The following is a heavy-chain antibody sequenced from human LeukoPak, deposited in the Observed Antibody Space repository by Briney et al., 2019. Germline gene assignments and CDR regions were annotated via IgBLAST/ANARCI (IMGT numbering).Heavy chain of an antibody. V-gene: IGHV3-30*18. CDR2: ISFGGSNK. CDR3: AKDFHTVTTFDY. D-gene: IGHD4-11*01. J-gene: IGHJ4*02. CDR1: GFTFNSFG. Sequence: PGESLRLSCAASGFTFNSFGMHWVRQAPGKGLEWVAVISFGGSNKYFADSVKGRFSISRDNSKNTLDPQMNSLRAEDTAVYYCAKDFHTVTTFDYWGQGTLVTVSS.